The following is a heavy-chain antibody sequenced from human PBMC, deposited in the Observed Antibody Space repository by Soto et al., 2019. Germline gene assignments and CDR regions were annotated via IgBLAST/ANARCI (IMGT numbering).Heavy chain of an antibody. CDR2: MNPGSGDT. CDR3: ATMASIGSLNWCDP. V-gene: IGHV1-8*01. D-gene: IGHD3-10*01. CDR1: GYIFTNND. Sequence: ASVKVSCKASGYIFTNNDVSWVRQATGQGLEWMGWMNPGSGDTGYAQKFQGRVTMTRNISIATAYMELSSLRADDTAIYYCATMASIGSLNWCDPCRQATLVTVSS. J-gene: IGHJ5*02.